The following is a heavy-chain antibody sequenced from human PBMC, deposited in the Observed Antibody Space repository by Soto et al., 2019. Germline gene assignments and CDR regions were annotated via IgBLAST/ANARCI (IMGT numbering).Heavy chain of an antibody. Sequence: RKGLEWVGRIKSKTDGGTTDYAAPVKGRFTISRDDSKNTLYLQMSSLKTEDTAVYYFFFFQAEDGIRDTVPVSAFLLNRSSDL. J-gene: IGHJ2*01. V-gene: IGHV3-15*07. D-gene: IGHD2-15*01. CDR3: FFFQAEDGIRDTVPVSAFLLNRSSDL. CDR2: IKSKTDGGTT.